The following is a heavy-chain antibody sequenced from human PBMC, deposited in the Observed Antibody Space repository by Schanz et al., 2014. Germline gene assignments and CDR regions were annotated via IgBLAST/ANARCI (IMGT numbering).Heavy chain of an antibody. CDR1: GFTFSAYW. CDR3: AKGGSSLDD. J-gene: IGHJ4*02. V-gene: IGHV3-7*01. D-gene: IGHD3-16*01. CDR2: IKPDGSEK. Sequence: EVQLVESGGGLVQPGGSLRLSCAASGFTFSAYWMTWVRQAPGKGLDWVGIIKPDGSEKFYVDSVKGRFTISRDNAKNFMYLHLNSMRVEDTAVYYCAKGGSSLDDWGQGTLVTVSS.